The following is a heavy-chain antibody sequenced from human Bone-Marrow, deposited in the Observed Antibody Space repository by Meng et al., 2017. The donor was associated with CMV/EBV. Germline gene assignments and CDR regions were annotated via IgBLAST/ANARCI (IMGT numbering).Heavy chain of an antibody. V-gene: IGHV3-7*01. CDR3: AKDRDEYYYDSSGYSN. J-gene: IGHJ4*02. Sequence: GESLKISCAVSGFTFSSYWMSWVRQAPGKGLEWVANIKQDGSEKYYVDSVKGRFTISRDNSKNTLYLQMNSLRAEDTAVYYCAKDRDEYYYDSSGYSNWGQGTLVTVSS. CDR2: IKQDGSEK. CDR1: GFTFSSYW. D-gene: IGHD3-22*01.